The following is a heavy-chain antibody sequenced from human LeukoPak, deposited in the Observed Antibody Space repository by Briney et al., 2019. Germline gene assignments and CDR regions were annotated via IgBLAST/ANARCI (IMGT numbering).Heavy chain of an antibody. J-gene: IGHJ6*02. CDR3: ARLEDNAQLVPYYYHYGMDV. V-gene: IGHV4-59*08. D-gene: IGHD6-13*01. CDR2: IYYSGST. Sequence: SETLSLTCTVSGGSISSYYWSWIRQPPGKGLEWIGYIYYSGSTNYNPSLKSRVTISVDTSKNQFSLKLSSVTAADTAVYYCARLEDNAQLVPYYYHYGMDVWGQGTTVTVSS. CDR1: GGSISSYY.